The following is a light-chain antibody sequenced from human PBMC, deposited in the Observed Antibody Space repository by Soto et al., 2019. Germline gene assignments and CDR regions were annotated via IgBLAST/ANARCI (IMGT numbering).Light chain of an antibody. CDR2: DTS. Sequence: IVLTQSPATLSLSPGERATLSCRASQSVRSYLAWYQQKPGQPPRLLIYDTSNRATGIPARFSGSGYGTDFTLTISSLDPEDFAVYYCQQRSNWPLVTFGPGTRVDIK. CDR3: QQRSNWPLVT. CDR1: QSVRSY. V-gene: IGKV3-11*01. J-gene: IGKJ3*01.